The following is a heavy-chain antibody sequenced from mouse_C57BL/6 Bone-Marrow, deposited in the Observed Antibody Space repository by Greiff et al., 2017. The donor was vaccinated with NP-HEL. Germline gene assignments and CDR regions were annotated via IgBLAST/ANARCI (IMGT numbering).Heavy chain of an antibody. D-gene: IGHD1-1*01. V-gene: IGHV1-82*01. J-gene: IGHJ3*01. CDR2: IYPGDGDT. Sequence: VQLQQSGPELVKPGASVKISCKASGYAFSSSWMNWVKQRPGKGLEWIGRIYPGDGDTNYNGKFKGKATLTADKSSSTAYMQLSSLTSEDSAVYFCARPYGAWFAYWGQGTLVTVSA. CDR1: GYAFSSSW. CDR3: ARPYGAWFAY.